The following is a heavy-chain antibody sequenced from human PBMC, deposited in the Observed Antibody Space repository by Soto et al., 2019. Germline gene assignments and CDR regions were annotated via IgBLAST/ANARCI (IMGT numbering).Heavy chain of an antibody. D-gene: IGHD3-10*01. CDR3: ARLPRTTTSGSGTDF. V-gene: IGHV4-39*01. CDR2: LYYSGRT. J-gene: IGHJ4*02. Sequence: QLQLQESGPGLVKPSETLSLTCTVSGGSISGDYWGWIRQPPGKGLEWIATLYYSGRTFYNPSLESRVTIYVDTSRDQFSLKLTSVTAADTAVYYCARLPRTTTSGSGTDFWGQGTLVTVSS. CDR1: GGSISGDY.